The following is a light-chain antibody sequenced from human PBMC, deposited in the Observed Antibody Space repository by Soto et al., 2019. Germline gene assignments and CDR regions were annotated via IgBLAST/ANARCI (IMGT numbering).Light chain of an antibody. J-gene: IGLJ2*01. CDR2: LNSDGSH. V-gene: IGLV4-69*01. CDR3: QTWGSGIRVV. CDR1: SGHSSYA. Sequence: QLVLTQSPSASASLGASVKLTCTLSSGHSSYAIAWHQQQPEKGPRYLMKLNSDGSHRKGDGIPDRFSGSSSGAERYLTISSLQSEDVADYYCQTWGSGIRVVFGGGTKLTVL.